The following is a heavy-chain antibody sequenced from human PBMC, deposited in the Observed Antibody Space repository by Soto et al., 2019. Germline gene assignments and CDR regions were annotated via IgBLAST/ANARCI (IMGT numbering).Heavy chain of an antibody. V-gene: IGHV3-30-3*01. D-gene: IGHD3-10*01. Sequence: QVQLVESGGGVVQPGRSLRLSCAASGFTFSNYIMHWVRQAPGKGLEWVAIILHDGNNKYYADSVKGRFTISRDNSKNTRYLQKNSQRTEDTAIHYCAREDEGGSDCDLCYCGQGTLVTVSA. CDR1: GFTFSNYI. CDR3: AREDEGGSDCDLCY. J-gene: IGHJ4*02. CDR2: ILHDGNNK.